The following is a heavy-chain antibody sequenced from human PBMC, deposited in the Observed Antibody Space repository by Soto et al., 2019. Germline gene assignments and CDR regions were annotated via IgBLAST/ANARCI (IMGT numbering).Heavy chain of an antibody. V-gene: IGHV1-69*02. J-gene: IGHJ4*02. CDR2: IIPILGIA. CDR3: ARGSPKTLSDY. CDR1: GGTFSSYT. Sequence: QVQLVQSGAEVKKPGSSVKVSCKASGGTFSSYTISWVRQAPGQGLEWMGRIIPILGIANYAQKFQGRITITADKSTSTAYMELSSLRSEDTAVYYCARGSPKTLSDYWGQGTLVTVSA. D-gene: IGHD3-10*01.